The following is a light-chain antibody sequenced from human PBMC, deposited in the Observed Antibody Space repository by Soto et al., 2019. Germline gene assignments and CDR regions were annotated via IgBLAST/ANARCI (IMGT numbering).Light chain of an antibody. CDR2: AAS. CDR1: QGFSSW. V-gene: IGKV1-12*01. Sequence: DFHMSPCPSAVSASLVDGFASTCGASQGFSSWLAWYQQKPGKAPKLLIYAASTLQSGVPSRFSGSGSGADFTLTISSLQPEDFATYYCQQDNTFPKTFGQGTRLEIK. J-gene: IGKJ5*01. CDR3: QQDNTFPKT.